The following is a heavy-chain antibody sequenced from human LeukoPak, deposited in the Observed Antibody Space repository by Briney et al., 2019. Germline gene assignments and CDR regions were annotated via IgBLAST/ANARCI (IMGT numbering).Heavy chain of an antibody. CDR1: GFIFSSYE. CDR3: ARVGSSSWWGLSVLSATFSYYYMDV. CDR2: ISSSGSTI. Sequence: GGSLRLSCAASGFIFSSYEMNWVRQAPGKGLEWVSYISSSGSTIYYADSVKGRFTISRDNAKNSLYLQMNSLRAEDTAVYYCARVGSSSWWGLSVLSATFSYYYMDVWGKGTTVTVSS. V-gene: IGHV3-48*03. D-gene: IGHD6-13*01. J-gene: IGHJ6*03.